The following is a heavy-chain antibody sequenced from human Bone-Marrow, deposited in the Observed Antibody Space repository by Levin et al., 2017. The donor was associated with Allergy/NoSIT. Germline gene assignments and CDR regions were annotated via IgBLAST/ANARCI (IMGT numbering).Heavy chain of an antibody. V-gene: IGHV4-30-4*01. CDR1: GDSISSGNYY. J-gene: IGHJ5*02. D-gene: IGHD3-22*01. Sequence: HSQTLSLTCSVSGDSISSGNYYWSWIRQPPGKGLEWIGYIYYNGDTYYNPSLKSRVTISVDTSKNQFSLKLSSVTAADTAVYYCARTYYYDRSGPDVWFGPWGQGTLVSVSS. CDR2: IYYNGDT. CDR3: ARTYYYDRSGPDVWFGP.